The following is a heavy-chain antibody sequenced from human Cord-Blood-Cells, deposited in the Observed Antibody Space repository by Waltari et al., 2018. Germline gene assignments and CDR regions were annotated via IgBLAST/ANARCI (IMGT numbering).Heavy chain of an antibody. J-gene: IGHJ4*02. Sequence: QVQLVQSGAEVKKPGSSVKVSCKASGGTFSSYAISWVRQAPGPGLEWMGGLIPIFGTANYAQKFQGRVTITADESTSTAYMELSSLRSEDTAVYYCARVSEMATIGKPYFDYWGQGTLVTVSS. CDR1: GGTFSSYA. CDR3: ARVSEMATIGKPYFDY. CDR2: LIPIFGTA. D-gene: IGHD1-1*01. V-gene: IGHV1-69*12.